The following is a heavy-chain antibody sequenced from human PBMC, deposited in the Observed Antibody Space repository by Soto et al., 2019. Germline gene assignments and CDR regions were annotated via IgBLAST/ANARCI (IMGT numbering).Heavy chain of an antibody. CDR3: ARPYGSGSYYPTWFDP. Sequence: QLQLQESGPGLVKPSETLSLTCTVSGGSISSSSYYWGWIRQPPGKGLEWIGSVYYSGSNYYNPSIMSRVTISVDTSKNQFSLKLSSVTAADTAVYYCARPYGSGSYYPTWFDPWGQGTLVTVSS. CDR2: VYYSGSN. CDR1: GGSISSSSYY. D-gene: IGHD3-10*01. J-gene: IGHJ5*02. V-gene: IGHV4-39*01.